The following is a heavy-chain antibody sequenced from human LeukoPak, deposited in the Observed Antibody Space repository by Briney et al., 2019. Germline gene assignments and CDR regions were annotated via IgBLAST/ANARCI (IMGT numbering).Heavy chain of an antibody. CDR3: AEDRGSGFGEAKHYYYGMDV. J-gene: IGHJ6*02. CDR2: ISSSSSTI. CDR1: GFTFSSYS. D-gene: IGHD3-10*01. V-gene: IGHV3-48*01. Sequence: PGGSLRLSCAASGFTFSSYSVNWVRQAPGKGLEWVSYISSSSSTIYYADSVKGRFTISRDNSKNTLYLQMNSLRAEDTAVYYCAEDRGSGFGEAKHYYYGMDVWGQGTTVTVSS.